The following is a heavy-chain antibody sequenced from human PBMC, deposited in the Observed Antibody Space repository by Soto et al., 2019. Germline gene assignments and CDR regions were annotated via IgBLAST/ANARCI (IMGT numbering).Heavy chain of an antibody. CDR2: IIPIFGIP. Sequence: QVQLVQSGAEVKKPGSSVKVSCKASGGTFSRYSITWVRQAPGHGLEWIGRIIPIFGIPTYAQKFQGRATITAYESTSTAYMELSSLRSDDTAVYYCAREDRDRETGLVPAAIDGMDVWGQGTTVTVSS. CDR1: GGTFSRYS. CDR3: AREDRDRETGLVPAAIDGMDV. D-gene: IGHD2-2*01. J-gene: IGHJ6*02. V-gene: IGHV1-69*08.